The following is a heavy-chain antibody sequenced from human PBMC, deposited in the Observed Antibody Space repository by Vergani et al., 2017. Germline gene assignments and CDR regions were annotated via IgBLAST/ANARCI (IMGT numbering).Heavy chain of an antibody. V-gene: IGHV3-9*02. D-gene: IGHD2-15*01. CDR2: ISWNSNSI. Sequence: EVQLEESGGGLVLPGRSLRLSCVASGFTSAGYAMHWVRQAPGKGLEWVSGISWNSNSIGYADSVKGRFTISRDNAKNSLYLQMNSLRAEDTALYYCAKYLRYSTDGLPDSWGPGTLVIVSS. CDR3: AKYLRYSTDGLPDS. J-gene: IGHJ4*02. CDR1: GFTSAGYA.